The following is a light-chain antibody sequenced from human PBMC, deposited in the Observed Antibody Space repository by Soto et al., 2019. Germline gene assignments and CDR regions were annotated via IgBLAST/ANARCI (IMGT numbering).Light chain of an antibody. J-gene: IGKJ1*01. CDR1: QSLLHSNGYNY. CDR2: LGS. CDR3: MQALQTPK. Sequence: IVMTQSPLSLPVTPGEPASISCRSSQSLLHSNGYNYLDWYLQKPGQSPQLLIYLGSNRASGVPDRFSGSGSGTDFTLKISRVEAEDVGVYYCMQALQTPKFGQGTKVDIK. V-gene: IGKV2-28*01.